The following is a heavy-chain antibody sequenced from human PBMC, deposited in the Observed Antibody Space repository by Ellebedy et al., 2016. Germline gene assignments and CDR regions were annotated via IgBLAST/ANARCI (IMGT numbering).Heavy chain of an antibody. CDR3: ARDVDSSGYVYPNDDAFDI. V-gene: IGHV3-66*01. Sequence: GESLKISCAASGFTFSSYGMHWVRQAPGKGLEWVSVIYSGGSTYYADSVKGRFTISRDNSKNTLYLQMNSLRAEDTAVYYCARDVDSSGYVYPNDDAFDIWGQGTMVTVSS. D-gene: IGHD3-22*01. J-gene: IGHJ3*02. CDR1: GFTFSSYG. CDR2: IYSGGST.